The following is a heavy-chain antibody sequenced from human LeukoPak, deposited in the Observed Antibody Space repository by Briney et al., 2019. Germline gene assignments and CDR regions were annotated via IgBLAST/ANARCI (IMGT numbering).Heavy chain of an antibody. CDR1: GGSFSGYY. Sequence: PSETLSLTCAVYGGSFSGYYWSWIRQPPGKGLEWIGEINHSGSINYNPSLKSRVTISVDTSRNQFSLKLSSVTAADTAVYYCARGVWEYGSGSYPYYFDYWGQGTLVTVSS. D-gene: IGHD3-10*01. V-gene: IGHV4-34*01. CDR3: ARGVWEYGSGSYPYYFDY. J-gene: IGHJ4*02. CDR2: INHSGSI.